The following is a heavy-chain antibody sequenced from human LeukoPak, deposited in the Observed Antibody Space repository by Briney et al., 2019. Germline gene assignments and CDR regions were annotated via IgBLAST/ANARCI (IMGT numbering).Heavy chain of an antibody. J-gene: IGHJ4*02. CDR2: ISSSSSNI. CDR3: AKYSSGWVNDY. CDR1: GFTFSSYS. D-gene: IGHD6-19*01. Sequence: GGSLRLSCAASGFTFSSYSMNWVRQAPGKGLEWVSSISSSSSNIYYADSVKGRFTISRDNSKNTLSLQMNSLRAEDTALYYCAKYSSGWVNDYWGQGTLVTVSS. V-gene: IGHV3-21*04.